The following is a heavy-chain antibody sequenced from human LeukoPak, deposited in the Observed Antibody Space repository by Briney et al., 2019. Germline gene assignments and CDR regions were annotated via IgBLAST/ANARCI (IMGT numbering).Heavy chain of an antibody. J-gene: IGHJ3*02. D-gene: IGHD6-13*01. CDR3: AVTAAGTDSDAFDI. CDR2: IIPIFGTA. Sequence: SVKVSCKASGGTFSSYAISWVRQAPGQGLEWMGGIIPIFGTANYAQKFQGRVTITADESASTAYMELSSLRSEDTAVYYCAVTAAGTDSDAFDIWGQGTMVTVSS. CDR1: GGTFSSYA. V-gene: IGHV1-69*13.